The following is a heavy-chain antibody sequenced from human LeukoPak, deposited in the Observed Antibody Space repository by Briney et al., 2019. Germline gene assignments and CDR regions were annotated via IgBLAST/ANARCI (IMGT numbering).Heavy chain of an antibody. CDR1: GYTFTDYS. J-gene: IGHJ4*02. CDR3: TREVGAGYFDY. Sequence: ASVKVSCKASGYTFTDYSIHWVRQAPGQGLEWMGLINPNSGGTNYAQKFQGRVTMTRDASISTVYMELSRLRSDDAAVYYCTREVGAGYFDYWGQGTLVTVSS. CDR2: INPNSGGT. V-gene: IGHV1-2*02.